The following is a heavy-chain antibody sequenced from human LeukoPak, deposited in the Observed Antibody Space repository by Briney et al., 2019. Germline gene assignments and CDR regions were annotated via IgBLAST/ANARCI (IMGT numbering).Heavy chain of an antibody. CDR3: ARDAGYCTGGSCCYFDH. Sequence: ASVKVSCKASGYTFTDYYMHWVRQAPGQGLEGMGWINLNHGGTNFEQLLQGRVNMIRDQSISTAYMDLSRLISDDTAVYYCARDAGYCTGGSCCYFDHWGQGTLVTVSS. CDR1: GYTFTDYY. J-gene: IGHJ4*02. CDR2: INLNHGGT. V-gene: IGHV1-2*02. D-gene: IGHD2-15*01.